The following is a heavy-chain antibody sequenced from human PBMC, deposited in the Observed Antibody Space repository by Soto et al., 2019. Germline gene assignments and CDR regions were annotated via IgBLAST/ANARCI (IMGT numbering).Heavy chain of an antibody. CDR2: FIPIFGTA. CDR1: GGTFSSYA. CDR3: VNHSGCNYSSGMDV. Sequence: QVQLVQSGAEVKKPGSSVKVSCKASGGTFSSYAISWVRQAPGQGLEWMGGFIPIFGTADYAQKFQGRVKNPADESTGTAYMELIRQRSCETAGYNFVNHSGCNYSSGMDVWGQGTTVTVSS. V-gene: IGHV1-69*12. J-gene: IGHJ6*02. D-gene: IGHD3-22*01.